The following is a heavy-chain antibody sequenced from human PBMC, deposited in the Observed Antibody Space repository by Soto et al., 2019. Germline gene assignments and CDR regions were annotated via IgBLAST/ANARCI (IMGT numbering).Heavy chain of an antibody. D-gene: IGHD3-9*01. CDR3: ARVKRYYDILTGYWNKWFAP. V-gene: IGHV4-61*01. CDR1: GGSVSSGSYY. CDR2: MYYSGST. J-gene: IGHJ5*02. Sequence: PSETLSLTCTVSGGSVSSGSYYWSWIRQPPGKGLEWIGYMYYSGSTNYNPSLKSRVTISVDTSKNQFSLKLSSVTAADTAVYYCARVKRYYDILTGYWNKWFAPWGQGILVTAPQ.